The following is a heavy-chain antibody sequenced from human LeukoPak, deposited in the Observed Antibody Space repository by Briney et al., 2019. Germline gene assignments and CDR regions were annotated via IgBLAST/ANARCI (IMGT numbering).Heavy chain of an antibody. CDR1: GGSISSSNW. CDR3: ARDRGYCSSTSCYSGYFDL. D-gene: IGHD2-2*01. Sequence: SETLSLTCAVSGGSISSSNWCSWVRQPPGKGLEWNGEIYHSGSTNYNPSLKSRVTISVDKSKNQFSLKLSSVTAADTAVYYCARDRGYCSSTSCYSGYFDLWGRGTLVTVSS. J-gene: IGHJ2*01. CDR2: IYHSGST. V-gene: IGHV4-4*02.